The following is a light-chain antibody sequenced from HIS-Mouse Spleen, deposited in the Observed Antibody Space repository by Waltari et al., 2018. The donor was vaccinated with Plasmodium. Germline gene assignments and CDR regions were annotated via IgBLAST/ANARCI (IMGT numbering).Light chain of an antibody. CDR2: DAS. V-gene: IGKV1-33*01. CDR3: QQYDNLPLT. Sequence: DIQMTQSPSPLSASVGHRVSITCQASQDISNYLNWYQQKPGKAPKLLIYDASNLETGVPSRFSGSGSGTDFTFTISSLQPEDIATYYCQQYDNLPLTFGGGTKVEIK. CDR1: QDISNY. J-gene: IGKJ4*01.